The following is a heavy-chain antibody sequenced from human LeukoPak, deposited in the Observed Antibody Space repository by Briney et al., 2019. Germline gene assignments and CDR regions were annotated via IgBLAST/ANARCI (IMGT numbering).Heavy chain of an antibody. V-gene: IGHV3-9*01. CDR2: ISWNSSSI. CDR3: AKDSRRVVPAAKGTYFDY. Sequence: GRSLRLSCAASGFTFGDYAMQWVRQAPGKGLEWVSGISWNSSSIGYADSVKGRFTISRDNAKNSLYLQMNSLRAEDTALYYCAKDSRRVVPAAKGTYFDYWGQGTLVTVSS. CDR1: GFTFGDYA. D-gene: IGHD2-2*01. J-gene: IGHJ4*02.